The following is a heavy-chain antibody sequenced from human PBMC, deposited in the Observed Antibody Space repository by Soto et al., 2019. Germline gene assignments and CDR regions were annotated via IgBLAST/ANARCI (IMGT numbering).Heavy chain of an antibody. CDR2: ISAYNGNT. D-gene: IGHD2-15*01. J-gene: IGHJ4*02. Sequence: QVQLVQSGAEVKKPGASVKVSCKASGYTFTTYGISWVRQAPGQGLEWMGWISAYNGNTNYVRKLQGRVTMTTDTSTSTAYMGLGSLTSDDTAVYYCARLGYCSGGSCYPDYWGQGTLVTVSS. V-gene: IGHV1-18*01. CDR3: ARLGYCSGGSCYPDY. CDR1: GYTFTTYG.